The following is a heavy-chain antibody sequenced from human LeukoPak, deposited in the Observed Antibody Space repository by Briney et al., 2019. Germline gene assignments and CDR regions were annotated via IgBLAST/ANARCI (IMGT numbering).Heavy chain of an antibody. D-gene: IGHD6-13*01. V-gene: IGHV5-10-1*01. CDR2: VDPTDSDV. Sequence: GEPLKISCKGLGYSFSTYWNAWVRQMPGKGLEWMGIVDPTDSDVDYSPSFQGHVTISSDTSTSTVYLQWSSLKASDTAVYYCARRARYHSSFPLDFWGQGTQVIVSS. CDR1: GYSFSTYW. CDR3: ARRARYHSSFPLDF. J-gene: IGHJ4*02.